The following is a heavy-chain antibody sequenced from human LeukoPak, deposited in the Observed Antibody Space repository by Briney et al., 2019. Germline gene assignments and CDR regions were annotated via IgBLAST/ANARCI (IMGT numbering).Heavy chain of an antibody. Sequence: GESLKISCKGSGYSFTSYWIGWVRQMPGKGLEWMGIIYPGDSDTRYSPSFQGQVTISADKSISTAYLQWSSLKASDTAMYYCARQPVNYYDSSGYSHYFDYWGQGTLVTVSS. CDR2: IYPGDSDT. D-gene: IGHD3-22*01. CDR1: GYSFTSYW. J-gene: IGHJ4*02. V-gene: IGHV5-51*01. CDR3: ARQPVNYYDSSGYSHYFDY.